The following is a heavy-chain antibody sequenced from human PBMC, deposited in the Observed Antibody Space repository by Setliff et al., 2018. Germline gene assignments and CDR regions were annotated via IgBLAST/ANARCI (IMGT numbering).Heavy chain of an antibody. CDR1: GFSTTYYE. V-gene: IGHV3-73*01. D-gene: IGHD5-12*01. CDR3: SRRGQGRGLDV. Sequence: LRLSCAASGFSTTYYEIHWVRQAPGKGLEWVGRIRSTTNTYATATGASMRGRITMSRDDSKSTAYLQMNSLNVGDTAVYFCSRRGQGRGLDVWGKGTTGTVSS. J-gene: IGHJ6*04. CDR2: IRSTTNTYAT.